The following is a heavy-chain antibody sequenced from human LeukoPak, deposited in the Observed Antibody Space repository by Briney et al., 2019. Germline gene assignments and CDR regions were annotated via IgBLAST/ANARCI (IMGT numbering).Heavy chain of an antibody. V-gene: IGHV4-59*01. Sequence: SETLSLTCIVSGGSISNYYWGWIRQPPGKGLEWIGYIYYSGSTNYNTSLESRVTISIDTSKSQFSLKLTSVTAADTAVYYCARRNYDILTGYYFLDYWGQGTLVTVSS. CDR3: ARRNYDILTGYYFLDY. CDR2: IYYSGST. D-gene: IGHD3-9*01. CDR1: GGSISNYY. J-gene: IGHJ4*02.